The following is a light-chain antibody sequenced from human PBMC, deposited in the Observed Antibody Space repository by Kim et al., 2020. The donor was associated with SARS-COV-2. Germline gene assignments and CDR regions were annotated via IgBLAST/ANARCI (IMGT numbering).Light chain of an antibody. Sequence: AFVGDRVTITCRASQSISTYLTWYQQKPGKAPKLLIYGASSLHSGVPSRFSGSGSGTDFTLTISSLQPEDFATYYCQQTYSTLRTFDQGTKVDIK. CDR3: QQTYSTLRT. J-gene: IGKJ1*01. V-gene: IGKV1-39*01. CDR1: QSISTY. CDR2: GAS.